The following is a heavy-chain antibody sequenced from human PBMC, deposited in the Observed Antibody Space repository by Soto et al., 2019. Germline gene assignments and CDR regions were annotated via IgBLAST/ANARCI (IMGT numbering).Heavy chain of an antibody. D-gene: IGHD2-2*02. J-gene: IGHJ3*02. CDR3: ARDCSSTSCYTDAFDI. Sequence: GGSLRLSCAASGFTFSDYYMSWIRQAPGKGLEWVSYISSSGSTIYYADSVKGRFTISRDNAKNSLYLQMNSLRAEDTAVYYCARDCSSTSCYTDAFDIWGQGTMVTVSS. CDR1: GFTFSDYY. V-gene: IGHV3-11*01. CDR2: ISSSGSTI.